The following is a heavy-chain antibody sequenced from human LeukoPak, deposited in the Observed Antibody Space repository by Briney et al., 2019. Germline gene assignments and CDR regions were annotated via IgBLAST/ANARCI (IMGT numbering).Heavy chain of an antibody. J-gene: IGHJ6*02. CDR2: IKEDGSEK. V-gene: IGHV3-7*01. Sequence: AGGYLRLYCAASGFTFSSYWMSWVRQAPEQGLEWVANIKEDGSEKYYVDSVKGRFTISRDNAKNSLYLQMHSLRAEDTAVYYCASEAHSSSWYFYYAMDVWGQGTTVTVSS. CDR3: ASEAHSSSWYFYYAMDV. D-gene: IGHD6-13*01. CDR1: GFTFSSYW.